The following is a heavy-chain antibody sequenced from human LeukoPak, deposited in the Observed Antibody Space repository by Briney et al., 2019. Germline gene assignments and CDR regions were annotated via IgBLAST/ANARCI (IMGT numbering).Heavy chain of an antibody. CDR2: ISGSGGST. CDR1: GFTFSSYG. V-gene: IGHV3-23*01. D-gene: IGHD6-13*01. CDR3: AKVTKAAADLSQYYYYYYYMDV. J-gene: IGHJ6*03. Sequence: GGTLRLSCAASGFTFSSYGMSWVRQAPGKGLEWVSAISGSGGSTYYADSVKGRFTISRDNSKNTLYLQMNSLRAEDTAVYYCAKVTKAAADLSQYYYYYYYMDVWGKGTTVTVSS.